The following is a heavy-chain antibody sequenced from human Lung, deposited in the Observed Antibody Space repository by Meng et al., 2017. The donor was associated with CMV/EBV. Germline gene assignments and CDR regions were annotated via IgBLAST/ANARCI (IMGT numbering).Heavy chain of an antibody. Sequence: SGFSFSGYGMGWVRQAPGKGLEWVAVISAGGDDQFCADSVKGRFTISRDNSKNTLYLQMNSLSAEDTAVYYCAKDPVQSAYYYYFDYWGQGTLVTVSS. V-gene: IGHV3-30*18. J-gene: IGHJ4*02. CDR3: AKDPVQSAYYYYFDY. CDR2: ISAGGDDQ. CDR1: GFSFSGYG. D-gene: IGHD3-3*01.